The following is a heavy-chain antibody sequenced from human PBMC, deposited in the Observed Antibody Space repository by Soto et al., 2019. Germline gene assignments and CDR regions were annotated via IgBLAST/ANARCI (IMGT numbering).Heavy chain of an antibody. V-gene: IGHV3-21*01. CDR2: ISSSSSYI. J-gene: IGHJ4*02. CDR1: GFTFSSYS. D-gene: IGHD2-15*01. Sequence: LRLSCAASGFTFSSYSMNWVRQAPRKGLEWVSSISSSSSYIYYADSVKGRFTISRDNAKNSLYLQMNSLRAEDTAVYYCAREDYCSGGSCYPKPRDYWGQGTLVTVSS. CDR3: AREDYCSGGSCYPKPRDY.